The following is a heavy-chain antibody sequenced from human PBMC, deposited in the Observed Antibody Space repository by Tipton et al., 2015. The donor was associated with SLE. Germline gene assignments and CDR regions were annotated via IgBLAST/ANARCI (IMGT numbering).Heavy chain of an antibody. D-gene: IGHD2-21*01. J-gene: IGHJ4*02. CDR1: GASISSHY. V-gene: IGHV4-59*11. Sequence: TLSLTCTVSGASISSHYWSWIRQSPGKGLEGIGYIHSSGSTKSNPSLKSRVTITVDTSKNQFSLKLSSVTAADTAVYYCARRRFQSAPDYWGQGTLVSVSS. CDR3: ARRRFQSAPDY. CDR2: IHSSGST.